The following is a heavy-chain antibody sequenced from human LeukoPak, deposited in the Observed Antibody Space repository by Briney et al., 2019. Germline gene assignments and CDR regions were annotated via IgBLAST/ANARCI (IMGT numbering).Heavy chain of an antibody. V-gene: IGHV4-34*12. J-gene: IGHJ4*03. CDR3: ARRVGFYGSGSLNYFDP. Sequence: SETLSLTCGVYGGSFSGYYWTWIRQPPGKGLEWIGSIFRTGSTYYSASLKSRVSISVDTSKNHIALKLTSVTAADTAVYFCARRVGFYGSGSLNYFDPWGQGILVSVS. CDR1: GGSFSGYY. D-gene: IGHD3-10*01. CDR2: IFRTGST.